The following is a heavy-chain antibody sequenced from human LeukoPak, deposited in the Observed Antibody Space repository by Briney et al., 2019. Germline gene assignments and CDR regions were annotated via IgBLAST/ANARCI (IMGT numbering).Heavy chain of an antibody. Sequence: SETLSLTCAVYGGSFSGNYWSWIRQPPGKNLEWIGEINHSGNTNYNPSLKSRVTISLDTSKTQFSLKLHSVTAADTAMYYCTRAEPPYPFDSWGQGTLVTVSS. CDR2: INHSGNT. CDR3: TRAEPPYPFDS. J-gene: IGHJ4*02. V-gene: IGHV4-34*01. CDR1: GGSFSGNY.